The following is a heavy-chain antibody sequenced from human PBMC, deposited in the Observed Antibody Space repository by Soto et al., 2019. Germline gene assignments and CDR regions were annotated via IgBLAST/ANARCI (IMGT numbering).Heavy chain of an antibody. J-gene: IGHJ4*02. V-gene: IGHV3-11*01. Sequence: GGALRLSRAGSGFPFSGCSRSWICQAPRKWLEWVSYISSSGSTIYYADSVKGRFTISRDNAKNSLYLQMNSLRAEDTAVYYCVRGLVGSSSWYYFDYWGQGTLVTVSS. CDR3: VRGLVGSSSWYYFDY. D-gene: IGHD6-13*01. CDR2: ISSSGSTI. CDR1: GFPFSGCS.